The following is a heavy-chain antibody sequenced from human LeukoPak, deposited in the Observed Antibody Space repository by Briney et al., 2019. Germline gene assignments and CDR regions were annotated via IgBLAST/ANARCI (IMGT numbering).Heavy chain of an antibody. J-gene: IGHJ4*02. Sequence: TGGSLRLSCAASGFTFNNYWMQWVRQAPGKGLVWVSRITSDGSSTRYADSVKGRFTISRDNAKNTLFLQMNSLRAEDTAVYYCARDSGSNGGLDCWGQGTLVTVSS. CDR1: GFTFNNYW. V-gene: IGHV3-74*01. CDR3: ARDSGSNGGLDC. CDR2: ITSDGSST. D-gene: IGHD4-23*01.